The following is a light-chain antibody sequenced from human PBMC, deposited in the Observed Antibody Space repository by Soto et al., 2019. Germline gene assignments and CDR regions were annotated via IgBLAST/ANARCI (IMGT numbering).Light chain of an antibody. CDR1: GSDVGAYRY. V-gene: IGLV2-14*01. CDR3: VSYTSSRSYA. Sequence: QSALTQPASVSGSPGQSITISCTGTGSDVGAYRYVSWYQQHPGQAPKLIIYDVSNRPSGVSDRFSGSKSGKTASLTISGLQSEDEADYYCVSYTSSRSYAFGTGTKVTVL. CDR2: DVS. J-gene: IGLJ1*01.